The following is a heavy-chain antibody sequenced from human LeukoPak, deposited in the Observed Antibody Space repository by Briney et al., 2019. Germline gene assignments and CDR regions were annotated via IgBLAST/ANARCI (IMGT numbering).Heavy chain of an antibody. CDR2: IYYSGST. CDR1: GGSISSSSYY. Sequence: SETLSLTCTVSGGSISSSSYYWSWIRQPPGKGLEWIGYIYYSGSTNYNPSLKSRVTISVDTSKNQFSLKLSSVTAADTAVYYCARCVGATLPWFDPWGQGTLVTVSS. J-gene: IGHJ5*02. V-gene: IGHV4-61*01. D-gene: IGHD1-26*01. CDR3: ARCVGATLPWFDP.